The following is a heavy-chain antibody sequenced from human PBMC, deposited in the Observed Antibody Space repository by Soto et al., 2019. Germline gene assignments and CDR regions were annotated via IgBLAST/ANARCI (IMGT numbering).Heavy chain of an antibody. CDR2: INPNSGGT. J-gene: IGHJ6*02. CDR3: ARGGGRGDGADTAMVTVPFYYYGMDV. V-gene: IGHV1-2*04. D-gene: IGHD5-18*01. Sequence: ASVTVSCKASGYTFTGYYMHWVRQPPRQGLEGMGWINPNSGGTNYAQKFQGWVTMTRDTSISTAYMELTRMRSDDPAVYYGARGGGRGDGADTAMVTVPFYYYGMDVWGQGTTVTVSS. CDR1: GYTFTGYY.